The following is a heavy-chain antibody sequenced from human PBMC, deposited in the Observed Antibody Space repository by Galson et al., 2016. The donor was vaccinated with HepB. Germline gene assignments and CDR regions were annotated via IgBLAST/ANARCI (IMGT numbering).Heavy chain of an antibody. V-gene: IGHV3-48*02. J-gene: IGHJ3*01. Sequence: SLRLSCAASGFTLSTSGMNWVRQAPGKGLQWISYISSGISPIYYADSVMGRFTISRDNAENSLYLQMNSLRDEDTAVYYCARELVRSAFDLWGQGTMVTVSS. CDR2: ISSGISPI. CDR3: ARELVRSAFDL. D-gene: IGHD1-26*01. CDR1: GFTLSTSG.